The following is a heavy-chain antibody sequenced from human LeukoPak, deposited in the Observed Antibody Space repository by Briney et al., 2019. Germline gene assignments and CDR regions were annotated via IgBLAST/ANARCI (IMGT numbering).Heavy chain of an antibody. J-gene: IGHJ3*02. CDR1: GFTVSSNY. CDR2: IYSGGST. Sequence: PGGSLRLSCAASGFTVSSNYMSWVRQAPGKGLEWVSVIYSGGSTYYADSVKGRFTISRDSSKNTLYLQMNSLRAEDTAVYYCARGVRRRPDAFDIWGQGTMVTVSS. V-gene: IGHV3-66*01. CDR3: ARGVRRRPDAFDI. D-gene: IGHD6-25*01.